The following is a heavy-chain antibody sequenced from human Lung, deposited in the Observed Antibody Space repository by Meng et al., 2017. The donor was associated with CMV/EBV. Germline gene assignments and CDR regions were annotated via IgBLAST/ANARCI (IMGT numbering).Heavy chain of an antibody. CDR1: GFNFSSYW. V-gene: IGHV3-7*01. J-gene: IGHJ6*02. CDR3: ARDNSIIADYGMDV. Sequence: SCAASGFNFSSYWMSWVRQAPGKGLEWVANIKQDGSEKSYVDSVKGRFTISRDNAKNSLYLQMNSLRAEDTAVYYCARDNSIIADYGMDVWGQGXTVTVSS. CDR2: IKQDGSEK. D-gene: IGHD2-21*01.